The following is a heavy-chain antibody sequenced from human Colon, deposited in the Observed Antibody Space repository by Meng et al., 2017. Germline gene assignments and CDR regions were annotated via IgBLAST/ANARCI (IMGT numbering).Heavy chain of an antibody. D-gene: IGHD3-10*01. V-gene: IGHV4-31*03. Sequence: SETLSLTCTVSGASITTGGYYWSWIRQHPGKGLEWIGYIAHSGDALYNPSLNSRVSISSDTSQNQFSLILHSVTSAETAVYYCARDSGNGLAYFDYWGQGTLVTVSS. CDR3: ARDSGNGLAYFDY. CDR2: IAHSGDA. CDR1: GASITTGGYY. J-gene: IGHJ4*02.